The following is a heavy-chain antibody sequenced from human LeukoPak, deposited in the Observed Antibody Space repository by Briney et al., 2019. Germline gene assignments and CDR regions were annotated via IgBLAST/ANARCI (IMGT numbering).Heavy chain of an antibody. V-gene: IGHV3-11*01. Sequence: GGSLGLSCVASGFTFTDYFMSWIRQAPGKGLEWVSYISSSGSTIYYADSVKGRFTISRDNAKNSLYLQMNSLRAEDTAVYYCARSVDIVVEMNYYYYGMDVWGQGTTVTVSS. CDR1: GFTFTDYF. CDR2: ISSSGSTI. D-gene: IGHD2-2*01. CDR3: ARSVDIVVEMNYYYYGMDV. J-gene: IGHJ6*02.